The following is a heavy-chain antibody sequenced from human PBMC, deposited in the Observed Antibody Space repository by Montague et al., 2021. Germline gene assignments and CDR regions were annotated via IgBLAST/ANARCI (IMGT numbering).Heavy chain of an antibody. D-gene: IGHD4-11*01. CDR2: ITHNGRT. CDR3: ARRPRITVTGRFDL. Sequence: SETLSLTCAGSGGSFNDYYWSWIRQPPGQGLDWIGDITHNGRTNSNPSLKSRVTLSFDTSKSHFSLNLTSVTAAETAVYFCARRPRITVTGRFDLWGEGTLVTVSS. J-gene: IGHJ4*02. CDR1: GGSFNDYY. V-gene: IGHV4-34*01.